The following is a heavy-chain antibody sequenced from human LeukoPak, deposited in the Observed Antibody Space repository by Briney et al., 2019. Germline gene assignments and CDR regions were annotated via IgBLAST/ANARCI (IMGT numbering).Heavy chain of an antibody. D-gene: IGHD3-22*01. CDR1: GGSFSGYY. CDR3: ARALGGYYDSSGYGL. J-gene: IGHJ4*02. V-gene: IGHV4-34*01. Sequence: SETLSLTCAVYGGSFSGYYWSWIRQPPGKGLEWMGEINHSGSTNYNPSLKSRVTISVDTSKNQFSLKLSSVTAADTAVYYCARALGGYYDSSGYGLWGQGTLDTVSS. CDR2: INHSGST.